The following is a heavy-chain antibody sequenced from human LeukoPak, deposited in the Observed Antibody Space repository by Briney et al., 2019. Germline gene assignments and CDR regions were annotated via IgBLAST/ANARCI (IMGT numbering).Heavy chain of an antibody. CDR2: IYHSGST. D-gene: IGHD3-22*01. CDR1: GYSISSGYY. CDR3: SYYYDSSGYYADY. Sequence: SETLSLTCTVSGYSISSGYYWGWIRQPPGKGLEWIGSIYHSGSTYYNPSLKSRVTISVDTSKNQFSLKLSSVTAADTAVYYCSYYYDSSGYYADYWGQGTLVTVSS. J-gene: IGHJ4*02. V-gene: IGHV4-38-2*02.